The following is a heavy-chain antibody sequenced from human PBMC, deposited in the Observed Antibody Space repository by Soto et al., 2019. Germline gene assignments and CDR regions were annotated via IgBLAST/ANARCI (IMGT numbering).Heavy chain of an antibody. J-gene: IGHJ4*02. V-gene: IGHV4-59*08. CDR3: VRLLSTGYGGYGY. D-gene: IGHD5-12*01. CDR2: IYYSGST. Sequence: SETLSLTCTVSGGSISSYYWSWIRQPPGKGLEWIGYIYYSGSTNYNPSLKSRVTISVDTSKNQFSLKLSSVTAADTAVYYCVRLLSTGYGGYGYWGQGTLVTVSS. CDR1: GGSISSYY.